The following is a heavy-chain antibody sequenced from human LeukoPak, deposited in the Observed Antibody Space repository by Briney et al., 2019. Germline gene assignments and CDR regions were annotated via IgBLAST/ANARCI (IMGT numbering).Heavy chain of an antibody. CDR2: INHSGST. D-gene: IGHD6-19*01. CDR3: ARLKQWLVRIRHWDY. V-gene: IGHV4-34*01. J-gene: IGHJ4*02. Sequence: PSETLSLTCAVYGDSFSGYYWSWLRQPPGKGLEWVGEINHSGSTNYNTSLKSRVTISVHTSKNQFSLTLSSVTAADTAVYYCARLKQWLVRIRHWDYWGQGTLVTVSS. CDR1: GDSFSGYY.